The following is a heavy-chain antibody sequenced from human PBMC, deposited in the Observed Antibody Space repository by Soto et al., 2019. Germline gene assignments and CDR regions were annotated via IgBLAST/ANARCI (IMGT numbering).Heavy chain of an antibody. J-gene: IGHJ4*02. D-gene: IGHD3-10*01. CDR2: IRNQDNSYTT. V-gene: IGHV3-72*01. CDR1: GFTFSDLY. CDR3: VRDLTGVHDY. Sequence: GGSLRLSCAASGFTFSDLYMDWVRQAPGKGLEWVGRIRNQDNSYTTEYAASVKGRFTISRDDAKNSLYLQMNSLKTEDTAVYYCVRDLTGVHDYWGQGTLVTVSS.